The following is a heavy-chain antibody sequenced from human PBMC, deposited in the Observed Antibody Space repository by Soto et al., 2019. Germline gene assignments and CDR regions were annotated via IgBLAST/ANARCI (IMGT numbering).Heavy chain of an antibody. V-gene: IGHV3-30*18. J-gene: IGHJ4*02. D-gene: IGHD6-13*01. CDR2: VTHDGTLY. CDR3: VEDRSESWSFDY. Sequence: QVQLVESGGGVVQPGRSLRLSCVASGFTFSRCAMNWVRQVPGKGLAWLAVVTHDGTLYPYADSVKGRFSISRDNSRKTLYLQINSLRPEDTAVYYCVEDRSESWSFDYWGQGTLVTVSS. CDR1: GFTFSRCA.